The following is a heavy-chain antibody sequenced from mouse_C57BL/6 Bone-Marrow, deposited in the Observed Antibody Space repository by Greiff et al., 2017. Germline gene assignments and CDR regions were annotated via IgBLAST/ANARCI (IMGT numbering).Heavy chain of an antibody. CDR2: ISSGSSTI. Sequence: EVKVVESGGGLVKPGGSLKLSCAASGFTFSDYGMHWVRQAPEKGLKWVAYISSGSSTIYSTDTVKGRFTISRANAKNTLFLQMTSLRSEDTAMYYCARGDYAYEGAWFAYWGQGTLVTVSA. CDR3: ARGDYAYEGAWFAY. D-gene: IGHD2-2*01. CDR1: GFTFSDYG. J-gene: IGHJ3*01. V-gene: IGHV5-17*01.